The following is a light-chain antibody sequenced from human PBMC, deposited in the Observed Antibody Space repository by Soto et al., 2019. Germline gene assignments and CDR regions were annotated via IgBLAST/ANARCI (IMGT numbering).Light chain of an antibody. V-gene: IGLV2-14*03. J-gene: IGLJ1*01. CDR3: SSFTSDRIYV. CDR1: HNDIGTYDY. CDR2: GVT. Sequence: QSVLTQPTSVSGSPGQSITISCTGNHNDIGTYDYVSWYQQHPGRAPRLLIYGVTTRPSGISDRFSASKSGLTASLTISGLQPEDEADYYCSSFTSDRIYVFGPGNKV.